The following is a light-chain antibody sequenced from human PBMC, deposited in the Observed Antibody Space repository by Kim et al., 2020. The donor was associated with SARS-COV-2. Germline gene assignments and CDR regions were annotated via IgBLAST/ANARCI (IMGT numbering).Light chain of an antibody. J-gene: IGKJ5*01. V-gene: IGKV3-20*01. Sequence: PGELATFSCRASESVDSSKLAWYQQKPGQAPRLLIFGASSRATGIPDRFSGSASGTDFTLTISRLEPEDFAVYYCQQFGGSPPITFGQGTRLEIK. CDR1: ESVDSSK. CDR3: QQFGGSPPIT. CDR2: GAS.